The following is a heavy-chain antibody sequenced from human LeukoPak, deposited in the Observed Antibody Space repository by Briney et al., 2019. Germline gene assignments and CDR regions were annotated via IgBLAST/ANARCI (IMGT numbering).Heavy chain of an antibody. D-gene: IGHD6-13*01. CDR1: GGSISSYY. J-gene: IGHJ5*02. CDR3: ARGAPIAAADPNWFDP. V-gene: IGHV4-4*07. Sequence: SETLSLTCTVSGGSISSYYWSWIRQPAGKGLEWIGRIYTSGSTNYNPSLKSRVTMSVDTSKNQFSLKLSSVTAADTAVYYCARGAPIAAADPNWFDPWGQGTLVTVSS. CDR2: IYTSGST.